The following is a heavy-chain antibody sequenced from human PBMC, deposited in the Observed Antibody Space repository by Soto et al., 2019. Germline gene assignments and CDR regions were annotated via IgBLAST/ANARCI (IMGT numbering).Heavy chain of an antibody. J-gene: IGHJ4*02. V-gene: IGHV4-61*01. D-gene: IGHD5-12*01. CDR2: VYYSGRT. CDR1: GGSVSSGTYH. CDR3: SRNYGDGSDYIVY. Sequence: SETLSLTCTVSGGSVSSGTYHWNWIRQPPGKGLEWIGFVYYSGRTNYNPSLKSQVTISEDTSKNQLSLKLSSVTAADTAVYYCSRNYGDGSDYIVYSGPGLLVT.